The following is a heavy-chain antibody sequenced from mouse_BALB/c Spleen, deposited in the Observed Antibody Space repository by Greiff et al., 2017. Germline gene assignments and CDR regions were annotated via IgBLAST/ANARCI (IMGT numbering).Heavy chain of an antibody. CDR1: GYTFTDYV. V-gene: IGHV1-77*01. Sequence: QVQLKESGPELVKPGASVKMSCKASGYTFTDYVISWVKQRTGQGLEWIGEIYPGSGSTYYNEKFKGKATLTADKSSNTAYMQLSSLTSEDSAVYFCARGTTVGPWFAYWGQGTLVTVSA. CDR2: IYPGSGST. J-gene: IGHJ3*01. D-gene: IGHD1-1*01. CDR3: ARGTTVGPWFAY.